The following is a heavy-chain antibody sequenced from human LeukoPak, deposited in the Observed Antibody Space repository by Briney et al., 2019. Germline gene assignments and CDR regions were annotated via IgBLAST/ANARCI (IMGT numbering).Heavy chain of an antibody. CDR3: TKDMDSVVPSAKCELDYFYVRDV. CDR1: GFTFDDYA. V-gene: IGHV3-9*01. D-gene: IGHD2-2*01. Sequence: GGSLRLSCAAPGFTFDDYALHWVRQALGEGLEWVSGLSWISGSIGYADSVKGRFTISRDNAKQFQDLQMNSLRAEDTAVYYCTKDMDSVVPSAKCELDYFYVRDVWGQETTVSV. J-gene: IGHJ6*02. CDR2: LSWISGSI.